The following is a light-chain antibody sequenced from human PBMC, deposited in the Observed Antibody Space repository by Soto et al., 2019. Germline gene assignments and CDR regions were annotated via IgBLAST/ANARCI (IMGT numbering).Light chain of an antibody. Sequence: EIVSTQSPAALSLSPGGRATRSCRASQSVSSYLAWYQQKPGQAPRLLIYDASNRATGIPARFSGSGSGTDFTLTISSLEPEDFAVYYCQQRSNWPPTFGQGTKVDIK. CDR2: DAS. V-gene: IGKV3-11*01. CDR3: QQRSNWPPT. CDR1: QSVSSY. J-gene: IGKJ1*01.